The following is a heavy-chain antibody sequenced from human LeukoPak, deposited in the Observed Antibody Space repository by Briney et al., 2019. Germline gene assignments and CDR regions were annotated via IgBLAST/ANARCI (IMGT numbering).Heavy chain of an antibody. J-gene: IGHJ4*02. D-gene: IGHD3-10*01. V-gene: IGHV4-59*08. Sequence: PSETLSLTCSVSGGSISGNYWSWVRQPPGKGLEWSGYIHYSGSTDYNPSLKSRLTMSVDTSKNQFSLKLSSVTAADTAVYYCARHLDYYGSGSYEYWGQGTLVTVSS. CDR3: ARHLDYYGSGSYEY. CDR1: GGSISGNY. CDR2: IHYSGST.